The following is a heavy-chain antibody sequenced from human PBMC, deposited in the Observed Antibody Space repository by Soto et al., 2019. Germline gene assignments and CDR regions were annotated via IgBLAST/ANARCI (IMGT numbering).Heavy chain of an antibody. V-gene: IGHV1-3*01. Sequence: QVQLVQSGAEVKKPGASVKVSCKASGYTFTTYTIHWVRQAPGQRLEFMGWINAANGATNLSQTFQGRVTMTRDTAANTTYMDLSSLRSEYTAVYFCARVSFETSGFADFWGQGTLVTVSS. D-gene: IGHD3-22*01. J-gene: IGHJ4*02. CDR1: GYTFTTYT. CDR3: ARVSFETSGFADF. CDR2: INAANGAT.